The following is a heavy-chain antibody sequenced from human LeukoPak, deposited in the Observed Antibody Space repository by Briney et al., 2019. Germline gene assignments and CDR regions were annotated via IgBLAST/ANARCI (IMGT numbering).Heavy chain of an antibody. CDR2: IYHSGST. CDR1: GYSISSGYY. CDR3: ARLVGNYYDSSGPDY. J-gene: IGHJ4*02. D-gene: IGHD3-22*01. Sequence: DPSETLSLTCTVSGYSISSGYYWGWIRQPPGKGLEWIGSIYHSGSTYYNPSLKSRVTISVDTSKNQFSLKLSSVTAADTAVYYCARLVGNYYDSSGPDYWGQGTLVTVSS. V-gene: IGHV4-38-2*02.